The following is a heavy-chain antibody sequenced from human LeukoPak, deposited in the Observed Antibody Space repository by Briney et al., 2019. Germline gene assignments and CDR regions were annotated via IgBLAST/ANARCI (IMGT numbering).Heavy chain of an antibody. V-gene: IGHV3-30*04. J-gene: IGHJ4*02. CDR1: GFTFSSHP. Sequence: GGSLRLSCEVSGFTFSSHPIHWVRQAPGKGLEWLAVITYDGSEKYYADSVKGRVTISRDNSKNTLYLQMNSLRDEDTAVYYCAKDPRTGAVTGISYFDYWGQGTLVTVSS. CDR3: AKDPRTGAVTGISYFDY. D-gene: IGHD6-19*01. CDR2: ITYDGSEK.